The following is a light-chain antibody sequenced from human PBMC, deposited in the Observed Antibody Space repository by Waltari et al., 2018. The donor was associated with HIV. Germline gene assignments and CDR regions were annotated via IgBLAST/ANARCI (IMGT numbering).Light chain of an antibody. CDR1: ASNIGTHS. V-gene: IGLV1-47*01. Sequence: QSVVTQPPSASGTPGQRVTISCSGSASNIGTHSLNWYHHFPGPAPKLLIYMNDQRPSGVPGRFSGSQSGTSSSLAISGLQYDDEADYYCAVWDDSLGGAVFGGGTKLTVL. CDR2: MND. CDR3: AVWDDSLGGAV. J-gene: IGLJ2*01.